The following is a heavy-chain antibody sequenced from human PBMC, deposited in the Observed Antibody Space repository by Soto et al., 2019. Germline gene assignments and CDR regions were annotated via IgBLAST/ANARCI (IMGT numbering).Heavy chain of an antibody. D-gene: IGHD6-13*01. CDR1: GFTFSSYA. CDR3: ATVRDSSTWIIDY. J-gene: IGHJ4*02. Sequence: PGGSLRLSCAASGFTFSSYAMHWVRQAPGKGLEWVAVVSYDGSNKYYADSVKGRFTVSGDNSKNTLYLQMNSLRAEDTAVYYCATVRDSSTWIIDYWGQGT. V-gene: IGHV3-30*03. CDR2: VSYDGSNK.